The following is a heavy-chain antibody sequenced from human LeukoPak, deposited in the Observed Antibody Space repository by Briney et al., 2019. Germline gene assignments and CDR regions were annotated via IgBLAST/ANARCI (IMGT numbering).Heavy chain of an antibody. CDR1: GYTFTGYY. CDR3: ARPYYYDSSGYYFGY. V-gene: IGHV1-2*02. D-gene: IGHD3-22*01. CDR2: INPNSGGT. Sequence: ASVKVSCKASGYTFTGYYMHWVRQAPGQGLEWMGWINPNSGGTNYAQTFQGRVTMTRDTSISTAYMELSRLRSDDTAVYYCARPYYYDSSGYYFGYWGQGTLVTVSS. J-gene: IGHJ4*02.